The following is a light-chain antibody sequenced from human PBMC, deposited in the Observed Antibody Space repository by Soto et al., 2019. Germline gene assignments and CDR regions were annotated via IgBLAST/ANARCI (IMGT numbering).Light chain of an antibody. CDR3: QVWDNINDREV. CDR2: YDS. J-gene: IGLJ2*01. V-gene: IGLV3-21*04. CDR1: NIQYKS. Sequence: SYELTQPPSLSVAPGEAARLTCGGTNIQYKSVQWYQQKPGQAPILVIYYDSDRPSAVPERFSGSNSGNTATLTISRVEAGDEADYYCQVWDNINDREVFGGGTKLTVL.